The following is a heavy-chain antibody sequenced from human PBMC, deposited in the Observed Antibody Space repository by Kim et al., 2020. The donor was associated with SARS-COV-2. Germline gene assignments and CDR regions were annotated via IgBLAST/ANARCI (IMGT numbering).Heavy chain of an antibody. CDR2: ISADNGNT. CDR1: GYTFASIG. V-gene: IGHV1-18*01. CDR3: ARSGPSITGFDY. D-gene: IGHD1-20*01. Sequence: ASVKVSCKPSGYTFASIGISWVRQAPGQGLEWMGWISADNGNTNYAHKLKGRLTMTTDTSTSTVYMELRSLRSDDTAIYYCARSGPSITGFDYWGQGTLV. J-gene: IGHJ4*02.